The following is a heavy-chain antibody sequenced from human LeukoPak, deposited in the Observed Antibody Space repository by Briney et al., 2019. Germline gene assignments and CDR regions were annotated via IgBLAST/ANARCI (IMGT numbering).Heavy chain of an antibody. J-gene: IGHJ4*02. V-gene: IGHV3-20*04. D-gene: IGHD3-10*01. Sequence: GGSLRLSCAASGFTFDDYGMSWVRQAPGKGLEWVSGINWNGGSTGYADSVKGRFTISRDNAKNSLYLQMNSLRAEDTAVYYCAKEDVDGSGSYYFDYWGQGTLVTVSS. CDR3: AKEDVDGSGSYYFDY. CDR2: INWNGGST. CDR1: GFTFDDYG.